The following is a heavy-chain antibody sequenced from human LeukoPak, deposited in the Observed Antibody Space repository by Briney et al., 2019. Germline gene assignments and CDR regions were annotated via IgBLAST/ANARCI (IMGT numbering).Heavy chain of an antibody. D-gene: IGHD4-17*01. J-gene: IGHJ5*02. CDR2: INHSGST. CDR1: GGSFSGYY. V-gene: IGHV4-34*01. CDR3: ATQSTVTTGDWFDP. Sequence: SETLSLTCAVYGGSFSGYYWSWIRQPPGKGLKWIGEINHSGSTNYNPSLKSRVTISVDTSKNQFSLKLSSVTAADTAVYYCATQSTVTTGDWFDPWGQGTLVTVSS.